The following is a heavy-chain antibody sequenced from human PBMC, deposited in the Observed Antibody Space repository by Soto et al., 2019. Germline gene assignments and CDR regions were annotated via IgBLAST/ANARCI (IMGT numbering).Heavy chain of an antibody. Sequence: QVQLVQSGAEVKKPGSSVKVSCKASGGTFSSYTISWVRQAPGQGLEWMGRIIPILGIANYAQKFQGRVTITADKSTSTAYMELSSLRSEDTAVYYCANRDGDPMGGAFDIWGQGTMVTVSS. CDR3: ANRDGDPMGGAFDI. CDR1: GGTFSSYT. D-gene: IGHD3-16*01. CDR2: IIPILGIA. V-gene: IGHV1-69*02. J-gene: IGHJ3*02.